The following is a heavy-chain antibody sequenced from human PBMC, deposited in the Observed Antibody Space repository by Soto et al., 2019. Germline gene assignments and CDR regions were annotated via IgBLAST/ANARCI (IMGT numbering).Heavy chain of an antibody. V-gene: IGHV1-18*01. Sequence: QVHLVQSGAEVKKPGASVKVSCKGSGYAFTTYGITWVRQAPGQGLEWMGWISAHNGNTNYAQKLQGRVTVTRDTSTSTAYMELRSLRSADRAVYYCVRGRYGDYWGQGALFTVSS. CDR3: VRGRYGDY. D-gene: IGHD1-1*01. CDR2: ISAHNGNT. CDR1: GYAFTTYG. J-gene: IGHJ4*02.